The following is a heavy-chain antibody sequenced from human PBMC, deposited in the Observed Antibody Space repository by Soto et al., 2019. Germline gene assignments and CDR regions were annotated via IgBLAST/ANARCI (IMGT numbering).Heavy chain of an antibody. CDR3: ARSNSVVIAVDYYGMDV. J-gene: IGHJ6*02. D-gene: IGHD6-19*01. CDR2: ISARDGYR. CDR1: GYSFTSYG. V-gene: IGHV1-18*01. Sequence: ASVKVSCKASGYSFTSYGISWVRQAPGQGLEWMGWISARDGYRKLAQKFQGRVTMTTDTSTTTAYMELWSLSSGDTAVYYCARSNSVVIAVDYYGMDVWGQGTTVTVSS.